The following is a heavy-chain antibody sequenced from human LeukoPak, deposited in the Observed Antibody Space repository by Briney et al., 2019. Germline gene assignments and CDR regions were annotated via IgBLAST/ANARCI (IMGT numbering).Heavy chain of an antibody. CDR1: AFTFSSYD. CDR3: AKWAGVYDYDSSGYLSGFDY. Sequence: GGSLRLSCAASAFTFSSYDMHWVRQAPGKGLEWVAIISYDGSNKYYADSVKGRFTISRDNSKNTLYLQMNSLRAEDTAVYYCAKWAGVYDYDSSGYLSGFDYWGQGTLVTVSS. D-gene: IGHD3-22*01. J-gene: IGHJ4*02. V-gene: IGHV3-30*18. CDR2: ISYDGSNK.